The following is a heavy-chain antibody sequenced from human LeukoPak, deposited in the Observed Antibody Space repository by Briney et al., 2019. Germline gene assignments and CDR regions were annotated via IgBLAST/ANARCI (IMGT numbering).Heavy chain of an antibody. J-gene: IGHJ6*03. V-gene: IGHV3-23*01. D-gene: IGHD4/OR15-4a*01. CDR3: ARDRRLWNMDV. CDR2: ISGSGDST. CDR1: GFTFSNYA. Sequence: GGSLRLSCAASGFTFSNYAMRWVRQAPGKGLEWVSGISGSGDSTYYADSVKGRFTISRDNSKNTLYLQMNSLRAEDTAVYYCARDRRLWNMDVWGTGTTVTISS.